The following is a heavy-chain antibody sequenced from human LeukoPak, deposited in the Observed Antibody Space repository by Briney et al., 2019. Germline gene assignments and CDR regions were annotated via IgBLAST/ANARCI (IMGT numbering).Heavy chain of an antibody. J-gene: IGHJ4*02. CDR2: INHSGST. CDR3: ATFYIAAAGTNFDY. Sequence: SETLSLTCTVSGGSISSSSYYWSWIRQPPGKGLEWIGEINHSGSTNYNPSLKSRVTISVDTSKNQFSLKLSSVTAADTAVYYCATFYIAAAGTNFDYWGQGTLVTVSS. CDR1: GGSISSSSYY. V-gene: IGHV4-39*07. D-gene: IGHD6-13*01.